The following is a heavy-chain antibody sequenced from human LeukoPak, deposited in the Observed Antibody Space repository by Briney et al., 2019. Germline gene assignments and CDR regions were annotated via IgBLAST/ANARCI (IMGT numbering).Heavy chain of an antibody. Sequence: ASVKVSCKVSGYTFTELSMHWVRQAPGKGLEWMGGFDPEDGETIYAQKFQGRVTMTEDTSTDTAYMELSSLRSEDTAVYYCATATMVRGVIISNWFDPWGRGTLVTVSS. CDR2: FDPEDGET. CDR3: ATATMVRGVIISNWFDP. V-gene: IGHV1-24*01. J-gene: IGHJ5*02. D-gene: IGHD3-10*01. CDR1: GYTFTELS.